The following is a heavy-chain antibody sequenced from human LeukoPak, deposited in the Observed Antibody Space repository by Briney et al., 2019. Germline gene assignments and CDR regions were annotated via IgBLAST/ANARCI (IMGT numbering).Heavy chain of an antibody. V-gene: IGHV4-59*08. CDR3: ARHISVTYYYYYYYMDV. CDR1: GGSISSYY. CDR2: IFYSGTT. D-gene: IGHD4-17*01. J-gene: IGHJ6*03. Sequence: SETLSLTCTVSGGSISSYYWSWIRQPPGKGLEWIGFIFYSGTTNYNPSLKSRVTISVDTSKNQFSLKLSSVTAADTAVYCCARHISVTYYYYYYYMDVWGKGTTVTISS.